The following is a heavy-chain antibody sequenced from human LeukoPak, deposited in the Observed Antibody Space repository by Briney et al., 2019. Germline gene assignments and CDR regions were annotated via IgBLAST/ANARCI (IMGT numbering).Heavy chain of an antibody. Sequence: SETLSLTCTVSGGSISSGGYYWSWIRQHPGKCLEWIGYIYYSGSTYYNPSLKSRVTISVDTSKNQFSLKLSSVIAADTAVYYCARTRTSDLLTGDYFDYWGQGTLVTVSS. J-gene: IGHJ4*02. V-gene: IGHV4-31*03. CDR3: ARTRTSDLLTGDYFDY. D-gene: IGHD7-27*01. CDR2: IYYSGST. CDR1: GGSISSGGYY.